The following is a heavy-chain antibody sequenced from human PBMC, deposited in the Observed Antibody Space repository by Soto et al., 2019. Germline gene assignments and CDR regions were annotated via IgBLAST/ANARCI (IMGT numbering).Heavy chain of an antibody. J-gene: IGHJ4*02. CDR3: ARSPFYGSGSLSIGFDH. Sequence: GGSLRLSCAVSGFTFSSYAMSWVRQTPGKGLDWVSTVSGSGTTTYYADSVKGRFTISRDNSKNTMYLQMNSLRVEDTAVYFCARSPFYGSGSLSIGFDHWGQGTLVTVSS. CDR1: GFTFSSYA. V-gene: IGHV3-23*01. D-gene: IGHD3-10*01. CDR2: VSGSGTTT.